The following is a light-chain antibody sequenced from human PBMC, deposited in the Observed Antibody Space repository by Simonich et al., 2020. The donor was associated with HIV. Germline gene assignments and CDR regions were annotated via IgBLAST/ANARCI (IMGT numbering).Light chain of an antibody. Sequence: DIVMTKYPDSLAVSLGERATINCKSSQRVLYNYNHKNYLAWYQQKPGQPPKLLIYWTSTRESGVPYRFSGSESGTDFTRTSTSLQAEDVAVDYCQQYYSTPAFGQGTKVEIK. CDR3: QQYYSTPA. J-gene: IGKJ1*01. V-gene: IGKV4-1*01. CDR1: QRVLYNYNHKNY. CDR2: WTS.